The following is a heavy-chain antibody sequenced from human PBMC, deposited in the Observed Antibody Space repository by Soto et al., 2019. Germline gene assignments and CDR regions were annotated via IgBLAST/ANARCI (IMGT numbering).Heavy chain of an antibody. J-gene: IGHJ4*02. CDR2: IYWNDDK. CDR3: AHSLVPLQQHLAAAGVYYFDY. Sequence: SGPTLVNPTQTLTLTCTFSGFSLSTSGVGVGWIRQPPGKALEWLALIYWNDDKRYSPSLKSRLTITKDTSKNQVVLTMTNMDPVDTDTYYCAHSLVPLQQHLAAAGVYYFDYWGQGTLVTVSS. V-gene: IGHV2-5*01. CDR1: GFSLSTSGVG. D-gene: IGHD6-13*01.